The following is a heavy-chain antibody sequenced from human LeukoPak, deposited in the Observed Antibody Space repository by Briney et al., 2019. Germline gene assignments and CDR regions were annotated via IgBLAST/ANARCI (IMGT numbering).Heavy chain of an antibody. CDR3: ARPLGYCSGGSCYSSYFDY. V-gene: IGHV3-30*03. CDR1: GFTFSSYG. J-gene: IGHJ4*02. D-gene: IGHD2-15*01. Sequence: GGSLRLSCAASGFTFSSYGMHWVRQAPGKGLEWVAVISYDGSNKYYADSVKGRFTISRDNSKSTLYLQMNSLRAEDTAVYYCARPLGYCSGGSCYSSYFDYWGQGTLVTVSS. CDR2: ISYDGSNK.